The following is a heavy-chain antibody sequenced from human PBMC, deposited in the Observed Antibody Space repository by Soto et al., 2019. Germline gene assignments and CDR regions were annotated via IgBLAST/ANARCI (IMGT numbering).Heavy chain of an antibody. Sequence: LRLSCAASGFTFSSYAMSWIRQPPGKALEWLALIDWDDDKYYSTSLKTRLTISKDTSKNQVVLTMTNMDPVDTATYYCARIRESNYLDYWGQGTLVTVSS. V-gene: IGHV2-70*01. CDR2: IDWDDDK. CDR3: ARIRESNYLDY. J-gene: IGHJ4*02. D-gene: IGHD1-26*01. CDR1: GFTFSSYAM.